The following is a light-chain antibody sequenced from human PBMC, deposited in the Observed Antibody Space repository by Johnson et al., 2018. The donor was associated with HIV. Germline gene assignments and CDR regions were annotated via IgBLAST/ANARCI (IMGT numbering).Light chain of an antibody. CDR1: SSNIGNNY. CDR3: GTWDSSLSVPG. Sequence: QSVLTQPPSMSAAPGEKVTISCSGSSSNIGNNYVSWYRQLPGTAPKLLIYENSKRPSGIPDRFSGSKSGTSATLGITGLQTGDEADYYCGTWDSSLSVPGFGSGTKVTVL. CDR2: ENS. V-gene: IGLV1-51*02. J-gene: IGLJ1*01.